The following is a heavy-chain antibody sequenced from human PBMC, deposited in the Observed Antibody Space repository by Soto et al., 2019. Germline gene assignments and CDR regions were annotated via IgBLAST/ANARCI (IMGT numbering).Heavy chain of an antibody. CDR1: GGSISSYY. CDR2: IYYSGST. J-gene: IGHJ3*02. Sequence: QVQLQEAVPGLVKPSETLSLTCTVSGGSISSYYWSWIRQTPGKRLEWIGYIYYSGSTNYNPSLKSRVTMTVATSKTQFSLKLSSVAAADTAVYSCARRYGSSFDIWGQGTMVTVSS. V-gene: IGHV4-59*08. CDR3: ARRYGSSFDI. D-gene: IGHD3-10*01.